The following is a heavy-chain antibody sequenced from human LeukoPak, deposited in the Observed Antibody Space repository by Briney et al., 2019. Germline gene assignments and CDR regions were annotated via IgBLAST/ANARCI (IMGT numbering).Heavy chain of an antibody. V-gene: IGHV4-34*01. Sequence: SETLSLTCAVYGGSFSGYYWSWIRQPPGKGLEWIGEINHSGSTNYNPSLKSRVTISVDTSKNQFSLKLSSVTAADTAVYYCAVSYCSSTSCYRPPGYWGQGTLVTVSS. J-gene: IGHJ4*02. CDR1: GGSFSGYY. CDR2: INHSGST. CDR3: AVSYCSSTSCYRPPGY. D-gene: IGHD2-2*02.